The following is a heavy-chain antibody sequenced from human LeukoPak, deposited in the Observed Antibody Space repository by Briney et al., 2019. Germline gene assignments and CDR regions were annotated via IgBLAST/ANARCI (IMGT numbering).Heavy chain of an antibody. D-gene: IGHD6-19*01. CDR1: GLTYNNYA. Sequence: GGSLRLSCIACGLTYNNYAMSWVRQAPGKGLEWVSVISGGGGSTNYADSVKGRFTISRDNSKNTLYLQMNSLRAEDTALYYCAKVESSGWPNYYYYYVDVWGKGTTVTVSS. CDR2: ISGGGGST. J-gene: IGHJ6*03. V-gene: IGHV3-23*01. CDR3: AKVESSGWPNYYYYYVDV.